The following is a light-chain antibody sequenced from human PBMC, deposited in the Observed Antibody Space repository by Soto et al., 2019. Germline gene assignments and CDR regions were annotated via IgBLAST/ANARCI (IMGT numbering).Light chain of an antibody. Sequence: DIKMTQSPSTLSASVGDRVTITCRASQSISNWLAWYQQKPGKAPKFLIYDASSLESGVPSRFSGSGSGTIFTLTISSLQPDDFATYYCQHYNTYSTFGQGTRLEI. CDR2: DAS. V-gene: IGKV1-5*01. J-gene: IGKJ5*01. CDR1: QSISNW. CDR3: QHYNTYST.